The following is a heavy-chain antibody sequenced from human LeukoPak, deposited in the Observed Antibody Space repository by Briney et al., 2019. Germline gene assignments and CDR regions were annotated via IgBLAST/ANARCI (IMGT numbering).Heavy chain of an antibody. CDR2: ISSGSTYM. V-gene: IGHV3-21*01. D-gene: IGHD6-6*01. J-gene: IGHJ3*02. CDR3: GRVGGRSKAAKGDAFDI. Sequence: PGGSLRLSCAASGFTFSSYSMNWVRQAPGKGLEWVSSISSGSTYMYYGDSVKGRFTISRDNAQNSMYLQMNSLRAEDTAVYYCGRVGGRSKAAKGDAFDIWGQGTMVTVSS. CDR1: GFTFSSYS.